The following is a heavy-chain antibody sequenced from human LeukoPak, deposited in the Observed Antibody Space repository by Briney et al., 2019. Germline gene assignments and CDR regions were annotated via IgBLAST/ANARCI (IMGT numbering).Heavy chain of an antibody. D-gene: IGHD3-10*01. CDR2: ISWNSDSI. CDR3: AKDLGFLWVGERGFDF. CDR1: GFTFDDYA. V-gene: IGHV3-9*01. Sequence: PGRSLRLSCAASGFTFDDYAMHWVRQAPGKGLEWVSGISWNSDSIGYADSVKGRFTISRDNAKNSLYLQMNSLRSEDTALYYCAKDLGFLWVGERGFDFWGQGTMVTVSS. J-gene: IGHJ3*01.